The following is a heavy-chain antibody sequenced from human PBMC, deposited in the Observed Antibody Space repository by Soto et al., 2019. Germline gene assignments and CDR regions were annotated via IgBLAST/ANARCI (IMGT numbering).Heavy chain of an antibody. D-gene: IGHD2-21*01. CDR1: GFTLSRYC. CDR3: ARDRSGIAPDY. J-gene: IGHJ4*02. CDR2: IWYDGSNK. Sequence: GGALRLSCAASGFTLSRYCMHRVRQAPVKGLEWVAVIWYDGSNKYYADSVKGRFTISRDNSKNTLYLQMNSLRAEDTAVYYCARDRSGIAPDYWGQGTLVTVSS. V-gene: IGHV3-33*08.